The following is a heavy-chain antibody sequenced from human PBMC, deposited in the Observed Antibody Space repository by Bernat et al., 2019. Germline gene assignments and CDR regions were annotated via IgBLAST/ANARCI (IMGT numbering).Heavy chain of an antibody. Sequence: QVQLQQWGAGLLKPSETLSLTCAVYGGSFSGYYWSWIRQPPGKGLEWIGEINHSGSTNYNPSLKSRVTISVDTSKNQFSLKLSSVTAADTAVYYCARDDGGSTAMVPALFDYWGQGTLVTVSS. CDR1: GGSFSGYY. CDR2: INHSGST. V-gene: IGHV4-34*01. J-gene: IGHJ4*02. D-gene: IGHD5-18*01. CDR3: ARDDGGSTAMVPALFDY.